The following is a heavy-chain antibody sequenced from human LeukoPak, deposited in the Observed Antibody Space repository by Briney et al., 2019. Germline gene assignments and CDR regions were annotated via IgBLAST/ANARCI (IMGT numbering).Heavy chain of an antibody. CDR3: ARGLGSYPYYFDY. J-gene: IGHJ4*02. Sequence: SETLSLTCTVSGCSISSYYWSWLRLPPGKGPEWIGSISYSGSTNYNPSLKSRVTISIDTSKNHFSLKVTSVTAADTAVYYCARGLGSYPYYFDYWGQGTLVTVSS. CDR2: ISYSGST. V-gene: IGHV4-59*01. CDR1: GCSISSYY. D-gene: IGHD1-26*01.